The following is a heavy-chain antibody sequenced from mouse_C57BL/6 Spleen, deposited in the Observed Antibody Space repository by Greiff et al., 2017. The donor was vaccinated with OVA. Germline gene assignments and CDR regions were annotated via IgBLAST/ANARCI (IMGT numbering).Heavy chain of an antibody. J-gene: IGHJ1*03. CDR3: ARDPLITTVVDWYFDV. CDR2: ISDGGSYT. V-gene: IGHV5-4*01. CDR1: GFTFSSYA. D-gene: IGHD1-1*01. Sequence: EVQLQESGGGLVKPGGSLKLSCAASGFTFSSYAMSWVRQTPEKRLEWVATISDGGSYTYYPDNVKGRFTISRDNAKNNLYLQMSHLKSEDTAMYYCARDPLITTVVDWYFDVWGTGTTVTVSS.